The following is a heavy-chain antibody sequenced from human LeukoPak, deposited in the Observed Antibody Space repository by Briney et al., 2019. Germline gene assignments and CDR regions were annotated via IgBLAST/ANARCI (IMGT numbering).Heavy chain of an antibody. D-gene: IGHD2-2*01. V-gene: IGHV3-30*02. J-gene: IGHJ6*03. CDR1: GFTFSSYG. CDR2: IRYDGSNK. CDR3: AKDVGVPAAKRYYYYMDV. Sequence: GGSLRLSCAASGFTFSSYGMHWVREAPGRGLEWVAFIRYDGSNKYYADSVKGRFTISRDNSKNTLYLQMNSLRAEDTAVYYCAKDVGVPAAKRYYYYMDVWGKGTTVTVSS.